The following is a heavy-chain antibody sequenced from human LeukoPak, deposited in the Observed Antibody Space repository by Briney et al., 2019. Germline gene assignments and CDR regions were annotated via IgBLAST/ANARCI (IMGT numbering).Heavy chain of an antibody. CDR3: ASLTQGSSWFPQWFDP. Sequence: PSETLSLTCTVSGGSISSSSYYWGWIRQPPGKGLEWIGEINHSGSTNYNPSLKSRVTISVDTSKNQFSLKLSSVTAADTAVYYCASLTQGSSWFPQWFDPWGQGTLVTVSS. D-gene: IGHD6-13*01. J-gene: IGHJ5*02. CDR1: GGSISSSSYY. V-gene: IGHV4-39*07. CDR2: INHSGST.